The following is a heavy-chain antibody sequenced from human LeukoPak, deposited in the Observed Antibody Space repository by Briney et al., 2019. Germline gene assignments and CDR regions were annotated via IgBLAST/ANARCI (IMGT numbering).Heavy chain of an antibody. J-gene: IGHJ6*02. CDR1: GFIFSSYE. CDR2: ISSSGGTI. D-gene: IGHD4-17*01. CDR3: ATETVTTSDYYYGMDV. V-gene: IGHV3-48*03. Sequence: GGSLRLSCAASGFIFSSYEMNWVRQAPGKGLEWVSYISSSGGTIYYADSVKGRFTISRDNAKNSLYLQMNSLRAEDTAVYYCATETVTTSDYYYGMDVWGQGTTVTVSS.